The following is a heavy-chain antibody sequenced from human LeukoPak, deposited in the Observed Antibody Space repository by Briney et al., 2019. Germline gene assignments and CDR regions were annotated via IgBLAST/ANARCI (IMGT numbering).Heavy chain of an antibody. CDR1: GASIFNYY. CDR2: VHHSGRT. J-gene: IGHJ1*01. D-gene: IGHD4/OR15-4a*01. Sequence: SETLSLTCNVSGASIFNYYWSWIRQAPRKGLEWIGYVHHSGRTNSNLSLGSRVTMSVDTSTSQLSLNLTSVTTADTAVYFCARDLRAKYWGQGTLVFVSS. V-gene: IGHV4-59*01. CDR3: ARDLRAKY.